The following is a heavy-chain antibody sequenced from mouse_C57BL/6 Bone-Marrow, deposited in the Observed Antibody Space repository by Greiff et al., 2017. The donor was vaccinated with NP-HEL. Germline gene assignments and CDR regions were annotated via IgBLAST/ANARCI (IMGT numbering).Heavy chain of an antibody. V-gene: IGHV1-69*01. Sequence: VQLQQPGAELVMPGASVKLSCKASGYTFTSYWMHWVKQRPGQGLEWIGEIDPSDSYTNYNRKFKGKSTLTVHKSSSTAYMQLSSLTSEDSAVYYCARSNSNYSYYFDYWGQGTTLTVSS. D-gene: IGHD2-5*01. CDR3: ARSNSNYSYYFDY. J-gene: IGHJ2*01. CDR1: GYTFTSYW. CDR2: IDPSDSYT.